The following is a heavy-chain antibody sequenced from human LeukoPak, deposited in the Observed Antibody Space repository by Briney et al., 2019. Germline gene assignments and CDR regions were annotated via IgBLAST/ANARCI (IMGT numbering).Heavy chain of an antibody. Sequence: PSETLSLTCTVSGGSISSYYWSWIRQPPGKGLEWIGYIYYSGSTNYNPSLKSRVTISVDTSKNQFSLKLSSVTAADTAVYYCARASPNYYDSSGYYRRGYYYGMDVWGQGTTVTVSS. CDR2: IYYSGST. V-gene: IGHV4-59*01. CDR3: ARASPNYYDSSGYYRRGYYYGMDV. J-gene: IGHJ6*02. D-gene: IGHD3-22*01. CDR1: GGSISSYY.